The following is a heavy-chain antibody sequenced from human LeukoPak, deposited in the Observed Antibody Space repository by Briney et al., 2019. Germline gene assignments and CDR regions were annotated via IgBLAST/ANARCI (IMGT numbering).Heavy chain of an antibody. D-gene: IGHD1-26*01. CDR3: ARSFLGDWYFDL. CDR1: GGXISSYY. V-gene: IGHV4-59*01. CDR2: IYYSGST. Sequence: PSETLSLTCTVSGGXISSYYWSWIRQPPGMGLEWIGCIYYSGSTNYNPSLKSRVTISVDTSKDQFSLRLTSVTAADTAVYYCARSFLGDWYFDLWGRGTLVTVSS. J-gene: IGHJ2*01.